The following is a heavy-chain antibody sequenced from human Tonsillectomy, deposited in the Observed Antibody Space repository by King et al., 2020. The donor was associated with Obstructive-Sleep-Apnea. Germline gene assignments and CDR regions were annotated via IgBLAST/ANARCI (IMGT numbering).Heavy chain of an antibody. CDR1: GFMFTKFV. CDR3: AKVSRDGAIVEVPSGKEYYYYFYAMDV. CDR2: ITSTGDT. Sequence: VQLVQSGGGLVQPGGSLRLSCTASGFMFTKFVMNWVRQAPGKGLEWVSAITSTGDTYHADSVKGRFGISRDISKNTLYLQMNSLRVEDTAEYYCAKVSRDGAIVEVPSGKEYYYYFYAMDVWGQGTRVTVSS. V-gene: IGHV3-23*04. D-gene: IGHD2-2*01. J-gene: IGHJ6*02.